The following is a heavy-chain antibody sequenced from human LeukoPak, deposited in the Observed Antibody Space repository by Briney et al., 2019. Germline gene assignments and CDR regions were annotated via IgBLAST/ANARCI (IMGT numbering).Heavy chain of an antibody. V-gene: IGHV2-5*02. CDR2: IYWDDDN. D-gene: IGHD5-18*01. Sequence: SGPTLVNPTPTLTLTCTFSGFSLSTSGVGVGWIRQPPVKALEWLAVIYWDDDNRYSPSLRNRLTITKDTSKNQVVLKMTNMDPVDTATYYCAHRRYTAGYNWFDPWGQGTLVTVSS. CDR1: GFSLSTSGVG. J-gene: IGHJ5*02. CDR3: AHRRYTAGYNWFDP.